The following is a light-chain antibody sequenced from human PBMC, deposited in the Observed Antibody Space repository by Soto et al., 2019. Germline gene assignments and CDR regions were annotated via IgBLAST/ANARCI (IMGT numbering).Light chain of an antibody. CDR1: LTVNSN. Sequence: EIVMTQSPATLSVSPGEGATLSCRASLTVNSNLAWYQQKPGQAPRLLTYGASTRATGIPARFSGSGSGTEFTLTISNLQSEDVAVYYCQQYNNRWTFGLGTKVDIK. CDR2: GAS. J-gene: IGKJ1*01. CDR3: QQYNNRWT. V-gene: IGKV3-15*01.